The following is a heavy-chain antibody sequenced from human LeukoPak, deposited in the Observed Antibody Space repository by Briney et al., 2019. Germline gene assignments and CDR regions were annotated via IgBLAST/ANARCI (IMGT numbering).Heavy chain of an antibody. CDR2: ISYDGSNK. D-gene: IGHD4-17*01. V-gene: IGHV3-30*03. Sequence: PGGSLRLSCAASGSTFSSYGMHWVRQAPGKGLEWVAVISYDGSNKYYADSVKGRFTISRDNSKNTLYLQMNSLRAEDTAVYYCASMTTVTTNWGQGTLVTVSS. CDR3: ASMTTVTTN. CDR1: GSTFSSYG. J-gene: IGHJ4*02.